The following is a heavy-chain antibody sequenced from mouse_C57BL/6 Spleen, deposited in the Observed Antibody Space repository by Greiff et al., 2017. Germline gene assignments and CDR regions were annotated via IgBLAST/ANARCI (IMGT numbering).Heavy chain of an antibody. D-gene: IGHD1-2*01. CDR2: IDPSDSYT. V-gene: IGHV1-59*01. J-gene: IGHJ2*01. CDR3: ARGDMDYGLYFYY. Sequence: VQLQQPGAELVRPGTSVKLSCKASGYTFTSYWMHWVKQRPGQGLEWIGVIDPSDSYTNYNQKFKGKATLTVDTSSSTAYMQLSSLTSEDSAVYYCARGDMDYGLYFYYWGQGTTLTVSS. CDR1: GYTFTSYW.